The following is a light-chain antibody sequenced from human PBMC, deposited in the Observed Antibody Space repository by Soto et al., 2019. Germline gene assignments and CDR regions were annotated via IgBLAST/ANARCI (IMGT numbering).Light chain of an antibody. CDR2: DNN. CDR3: GTWDSSLSARV. CDR1: TSNLGINY. V-gene: IGLV1-51*01. Sequence: QSVLTQPPSVSAAPGQMVTISCSGSTSNLGINYVCWYQQLPGTAPKLLIYDNNKRPSGIPDRFSGSKSGTSATLGISGLQTGDEADYYCGTWDSSLSARVFGGGTQLTVL. J-gene: IGLJ3*02.